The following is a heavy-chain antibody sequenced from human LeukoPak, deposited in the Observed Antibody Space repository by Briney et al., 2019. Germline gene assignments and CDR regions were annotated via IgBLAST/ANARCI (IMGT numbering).Heavy chain of an antibody. Sequence: KSSETLSLTCTVSGGSISSYYWSWIRQPPGKGLEWIGYIYYSGSTNYNPSLKSRVTISVDTSKNQFSLQLSSVTAADTAVYYCARLQYISGYYWNWYFDLWGRGTLVTVSS. CDR1: GGSISSYY. CDR3: ARLQYISGYYWNWYFDL. D-gene: IGHD3-22*01. J-gene: IGHJ2*01. CDR2: IYYSGST. V-gene: IGHV4-59*01.